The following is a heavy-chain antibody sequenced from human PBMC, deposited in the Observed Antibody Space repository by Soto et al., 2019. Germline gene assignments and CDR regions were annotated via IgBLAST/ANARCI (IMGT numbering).Heavy chain of an antibody. CDR2: ISGSGGST. CDR3: AKETRSNHPYYYYGMDV. V-gene: IGHV3-23*01. CDR1: GFTFSSYA. D-gene: IGHD4-4*01. Sequence: VGSLRLSCAASGFTFSSYAMSWVRQAPGKGLEWVSAISGSGGSTYYADSVKGRFTISRDNSKNTLYLQMNRLRAEDKAVYYCAKETRSNHPYYYYGMDVWGQGTTVTVSS. J-gene: IGHJ6*02.